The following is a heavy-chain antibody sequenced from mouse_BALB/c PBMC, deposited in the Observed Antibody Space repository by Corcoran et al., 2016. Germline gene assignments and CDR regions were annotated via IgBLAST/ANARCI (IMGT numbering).Heavy chain of an antibody. V-gene: IGHV3-6*02. D-gene: IGHD4-1*01. CDR2: ISYDGSN. J-gene: IGHJ3*01. CDR1: GYSITSGYY. Sequence: DVQLQESGPGLVKPSQSLSLTCSVTGYSITSGYYWNWIRQFPGNKLEWMGYISYDGSNNYNPSLKNRISITRDTSKNQFFLKLNSVTTEDTATYYCARRENWAWFAYWGQGILVTVSA. CDR3: ARRENWAWFAY.